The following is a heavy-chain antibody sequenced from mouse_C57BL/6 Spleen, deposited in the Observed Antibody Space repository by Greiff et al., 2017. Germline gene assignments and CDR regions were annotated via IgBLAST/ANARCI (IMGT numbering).Heavy chain of an antibody. D-gene: IGHD1-1*01. CDR3: ARDYYGSSWYFDY. CDR2: INPNNGGT. Sequence: VQLQQSGPELVKPGASVKISCKASGYTFTDYYMNWVKQSHGKSLEWIGDINPNNGGTSYNQKLKGKATLTVDKSSSTAYMELRSLTSEDSAVYYWARDYYGSSWYFDYWGQGTSLTVSS. CDR1: GYTFTDYY. V-gene: IGHV1-26*01. J-gene: IGHJ2*03.